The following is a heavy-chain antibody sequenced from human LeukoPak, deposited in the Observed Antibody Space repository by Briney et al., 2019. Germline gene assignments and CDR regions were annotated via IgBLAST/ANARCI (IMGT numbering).Heavy chain of an antibody. CDR3: ARDSTFGGVIFDY. CDR2: ISSSSSYI. D-gene: IGHD3-16*01. J-gene: IGHJ4*02. V-gene: IGHV3-21*01. CDR1: GFTFSSYS. Sequence: GGSLRLSCAASGFTFSSYSMNWVRQAPGKGLEWVSSISSSSSYIYYADSVKGRFTIPRDNAKNSLYLQMNSLRAEDTAVYYCARDSTFGGVIFDYWGQGTLVTVSS.